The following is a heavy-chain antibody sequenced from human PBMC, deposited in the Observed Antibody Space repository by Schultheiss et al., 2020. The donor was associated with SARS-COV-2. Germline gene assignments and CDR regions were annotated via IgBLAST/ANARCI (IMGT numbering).Heavy chain of an antibody. J-gene: IGHJ4*02. D-gene: IGHD1-26*01. CDR2: IKSKTDGGTT. CDR1: GFTFSNAW. V-gene: IGHV3-15*05. CDR3: ARVDVSYSAYFDY. Sequence: GGSLRLSCAASGFTFSNAWMSWVRQAPGKGLEWVGRIKSKTDGGTTDYAAPVKGRFTISRDNAKNTLYLQMNSLRAEDTAVYYCARVDVSYSAYFDYWGQGTLVTVSS.